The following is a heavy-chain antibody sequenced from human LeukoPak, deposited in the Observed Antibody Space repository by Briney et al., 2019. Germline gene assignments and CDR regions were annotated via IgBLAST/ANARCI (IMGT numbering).Heavy chain of an antibody. D-gene: IGHD2-15*01. CDR1: GASISSYY. Sequence: SETLSLTCTVSGASISSYYWSWIRQPPGKRLEWIGYIYYSGTTSYNPSLKGRVTISMDTSNNHFSLKLRSVTAGDTAVYYCARGWPDYYSMDIWGPGTTVTVSS. CDR3: ARGWPDYYSMDI. J-gene: IGHJ6*02. V-gene: IGHV4-59*01. CDR2: IYYSGTT.